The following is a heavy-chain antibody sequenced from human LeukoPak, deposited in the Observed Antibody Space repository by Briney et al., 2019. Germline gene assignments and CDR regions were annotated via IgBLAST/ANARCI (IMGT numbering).Heavy chain of an antibody. CDR1: GFTFNDYY. V-gene: IGHV3-11*04. CDR3: VRGRTSGSSWPFDY. CDR2: IGSSGGSI. D-gene: IGHD6-13*01. Sequence: GGSLRLSCAASGFTFNDYYMSWIRQAPGKGLEWISYIGSSGGSINYADSVKGRFTISRDNAKNSLSLQMNSLRAEDTAVYYCVRGRTSGSSWPFDYWGQGTLVTVSS. J-gene: IGHJ4*02.